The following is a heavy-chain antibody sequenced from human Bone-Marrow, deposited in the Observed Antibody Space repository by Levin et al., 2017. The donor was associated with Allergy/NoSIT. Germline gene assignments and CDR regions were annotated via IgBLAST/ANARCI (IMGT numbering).Heavy chain of an antibody. V-gene: IGHV3-13*04. CDR2: IGTAADS. CDR3: ARVALPRYCTSTSCSDSGYYFDY. J-gene: IGHJ4*02. D-gene: IGHD2-2*01. CDR1: GFTFSSYD. Sequence: PGGSLRLSCAASGFTFSSYDMHWVRQATGRGLEWVSAIGTAADSYYSGSVKGRFTVSRDNAKNSFYLQMNSLRAGDTAVYYCARVALPRYCTSTSCSDSGYYFDYWGLGTLVTVSS.